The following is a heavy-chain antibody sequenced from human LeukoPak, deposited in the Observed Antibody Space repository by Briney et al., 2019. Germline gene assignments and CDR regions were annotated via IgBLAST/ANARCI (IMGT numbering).Heavy chain of an antibody. CDR2: IKSKTDGGTT. CDR3: TTDFSYDSSGYYVEYFQH. CDR1: GFTFSNAW. J-gene: IGHJ1*01. Sequence: GGSLRLSCAASGFTFSNAWMSWVRQAPGKGLEWVGRIKSKTDGGTTDYAAPVKGRFTISRDDSKNTLYLQMNSLKTEDTAVYYCTTDFSYDSSGYYVEYFQHWGQGTLVTVSS. V-gene: IGHV3-15*01. D-gene: IGHD3-22*01.